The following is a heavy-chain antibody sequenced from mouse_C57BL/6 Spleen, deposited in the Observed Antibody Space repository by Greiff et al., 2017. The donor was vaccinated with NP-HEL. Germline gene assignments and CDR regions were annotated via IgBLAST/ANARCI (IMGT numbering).Heavy chain of an antibody. V-gene: IGHV1-78*01. J-gene: IGHJ4*01. D-gene: IGHD1-1*01. CDR3: ARKGGYYYGSSYYYAMDY. Sequence: QVQLQQSDAELVKPGASVKISCKVSGYTFTDHTIHWMKQRPEQGLEWIGYIYPRDGSTKYNEKFKGKATLTADKSSSTAYMQLNSLTSEDSAVYFCARKGGYYYGSSYYYAMDYWGKGTSVTVSS. CDR2: IYPRDGST. CDR1: GYTFTDHT.